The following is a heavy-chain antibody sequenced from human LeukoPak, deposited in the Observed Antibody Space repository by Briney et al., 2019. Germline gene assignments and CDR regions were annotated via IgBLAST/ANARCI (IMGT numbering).Heavy chain of an antibody. CDR2: ISAYNGNT. CDR1: GYTFTSYD. CDR3: ARTGSVPPSATAIRNGMDV. V-gene: IGHV1-18*01. D-gene: IGHD2-2*02. J-gene: IGHJ6*02. Sequence: VASVKVSCKASGYTFTSYDINWVRQAPGQGLEWMGWISAYNGNTNYAQKLQGRVTMTTDTSTSTAYMELRSLRSDDTAVYYCARTGSVPPSATAIRNGMDVWGQGTTVTVSS.